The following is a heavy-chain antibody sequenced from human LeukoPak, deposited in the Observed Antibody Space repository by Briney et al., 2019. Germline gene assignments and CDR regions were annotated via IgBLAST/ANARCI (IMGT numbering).Heavy chain of an antibody. CDR1: GYTLTELS. Sequence: ASVKISCKVSGYTLTELSMHWVRQTPGKGLGWMGSFDPEDGETIYAQKFQGRVTMTEDTSTDTAYMELSSLSSEDTAVYYCAKIPDYRYCSGGSCYYYYYMDVWGKGTTVTVSS. J-gene: IGHJ6*03. CDR3: AKIPDYRYCSGGSCYYYYYMDV. V-gene: IGHV1-24*01. CDR2: FDPEDGET. D-gene: IGHD2-15*01.